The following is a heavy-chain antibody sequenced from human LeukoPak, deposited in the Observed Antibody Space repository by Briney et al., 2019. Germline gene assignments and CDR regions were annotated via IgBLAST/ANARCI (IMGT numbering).Heavy chain of an antibody. V-gene: IGHV4-39*01. CDR2: IYYSGRT. CDR3: ARRRYYDGSGYLE. Sequence: PSETLYLTCSVSGDSISRSDSYWDWIRQPPGKGLEWIGTIYYSGRTYYSPSLNSRVTMSVDTSSNQFSLNLRSVTAADTAVYYCARRRYYDGSGYLEWGQGTLLSVSS. D-gene: IGHD3-22*01. CDR1: GDSISRSDSY. J-gene: IGHJ1*01.